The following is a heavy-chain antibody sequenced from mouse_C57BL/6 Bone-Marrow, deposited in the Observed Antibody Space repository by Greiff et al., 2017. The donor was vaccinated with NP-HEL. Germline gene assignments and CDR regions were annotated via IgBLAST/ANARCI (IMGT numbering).Heavy chain of an antibody. J-gene: IGHJ3*01. CDR2: IYPGSGST. CDR1: GYTFTSYW. Sequence: QVQLQQPGAELVKPGASVKMSCKASGYTFTSYWITWVKQRPGQGLEWIGDIYPGSGSTNYNEKFKSKATLTVDKSSSSAYMQLSSLTSEDSAVYYCAVYDSFAYWGQGTLVTVSA. CDR3: AVYDSFAY. D-gene: IGHD2-3*01. V-gene: IGHV1-55*01.